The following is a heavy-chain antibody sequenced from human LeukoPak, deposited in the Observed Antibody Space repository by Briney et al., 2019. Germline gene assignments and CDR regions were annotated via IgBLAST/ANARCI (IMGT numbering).Heavy chain of an antibody. CDR1: GFTFSDYY. V-gene: IGHV3-11*04. J-gene: IGHJ5*02. CDR3: AREGIAVAGNWFDP. D-gene: IGHD6-19*01. CDR2: ISSSGSTI. Sequence: GGPLRLSCAASGFTFSDYYMSWVRQAPGKGLEWVSYISSSGSTIYYADSVKGRFTISRDNAKNSLYLQMNSLRAEDTAVYYCAREGIAVAGNWFDPWGQGTLVTVSS.